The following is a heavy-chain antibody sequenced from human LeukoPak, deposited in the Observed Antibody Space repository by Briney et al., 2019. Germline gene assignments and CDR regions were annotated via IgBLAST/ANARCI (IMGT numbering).Heavy chain of an antibody. Sequence: PGGSLRLSCAASGFSLSRYSMNWVRQVPGKGLEWVSSISATSGYIYYADSVKGRFTISRDNAKNSLYLQMNSLRAEDTALYYCARENGYSYGYEVDCWGRGTLVTVSS. CDR3: ARENGYSYGYEVDC. J-gene: IGHJ4*02. CDR1: GFSLSRYS. CDR2: ISATSGYI. D-gene: IGHD5-18*01. V-gene: IGHV3-21*01.